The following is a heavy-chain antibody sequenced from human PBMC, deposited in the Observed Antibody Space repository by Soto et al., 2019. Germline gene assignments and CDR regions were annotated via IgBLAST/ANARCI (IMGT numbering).Heavy chain of an antibody. CDR2: FDPEHDET. CDR1: GYTLAEVS. J-gene: IGHJ1*01. D-gene: IGHD6-13*01. V-gene: IGHV1-24*01. Sequence: ASVRVSCKVSGYTLAEVSVHWVRQAPGKGLEWMGGFDPEHDETLFAQNFQGRVTMTEDSSADTAYMELNSLRSEDTAFYYCAKALYGSSSSPIDHWGQGTLVTVSS. CDR3: AKALYGSSSSPIDH.